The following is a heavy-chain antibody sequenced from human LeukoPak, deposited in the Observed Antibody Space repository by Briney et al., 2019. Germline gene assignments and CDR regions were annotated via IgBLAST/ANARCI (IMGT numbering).Heavy chain of an antibody. Sequence: SVKVSCKASGGTFSSYAISWVRQAPGQGLEWMGGIIPIFGTANYAQKFQGRVTITADKSTSTAYMELSSLRSEDTAVYYCARETKDSSGWYHWFDPWGQGTVVTVSS. V-gene: IGHV1-69*06. CDR2: IIPIFGTA. J-gene: IGHJ5*02. CDR3: ARETKDSSGWYHWFDP. CDR1: GGTFSSYA. D-gene: IGHD6-19*01.